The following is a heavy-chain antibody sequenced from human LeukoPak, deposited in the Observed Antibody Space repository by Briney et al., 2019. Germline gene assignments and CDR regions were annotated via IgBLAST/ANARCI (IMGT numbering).Heavy chain of an antibody. V-gene: IGHV4-59*08. CDR3: ARLWGTGRIKDA. Sequence: SETLSLTCSVSGASVTNYYWSWIRQPPGKGLDWIGYIYYSGNTNYNPSLESRVIISADTSKNEVSLKLASVTAADTAVYYCARLWGTGRIKDAWGHGTTVIVSS. CDR2: IYYSGNT. J-gene: IGHJ6*02. D-gene: IGHD5-18*01. CDR1: GASVTNYY.